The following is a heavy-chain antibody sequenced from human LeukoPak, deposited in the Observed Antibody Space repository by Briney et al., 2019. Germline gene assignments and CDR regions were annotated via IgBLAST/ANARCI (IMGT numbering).Heavy chain of an antibody. J-gene: IGHJ6*03. CDR2: INSDGRNI. Sequence: PGGSLRLSCADSGFTFSDYWMHWVRHAPRKGLGWVSRINSDGRNIRYEDSVKGRFTISRDNAKNALYLQMNSLRADDTALYYCAKMKGQRLNDYCMDVWGKGTTVTVSS. CDR3: AKMKGQRLNDYCMDV. CDR1: GFTFSDYW. V-gene: IGHV3-74*01.